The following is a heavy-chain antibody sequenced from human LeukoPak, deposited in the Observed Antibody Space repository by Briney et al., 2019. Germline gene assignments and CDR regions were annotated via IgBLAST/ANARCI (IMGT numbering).Heavy chain of an antibody. Sequence: GGSLRLSCAASGFTFSSYGMHWVRQAPGKGLEWVAVIWYDGSNKYYADSVKGRFTISRDNSKNTLYLQMNSLRAEDTAVYYCAKYGLYDILTGYSSSHFDYWGQGTLVTVSS. CDR3: AKYGLYDILTGYSSSHFDY. D-gene: IGHD3-9*01. CDR1: GFTFSSYG. V-gene: IGHV3-33*06. J-gene: IGHJ4*02. CDR2: IWYDGSNK.